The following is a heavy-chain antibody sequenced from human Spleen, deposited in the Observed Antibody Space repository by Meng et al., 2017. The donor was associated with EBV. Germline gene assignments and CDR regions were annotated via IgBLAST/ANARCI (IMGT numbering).Heavy chain of an antibody. CDR2: IYWDEDR. CDR3: AHLSGGFDP. D-gene: IGHD3-16*02. Sequence: QITLKESGPALVKPTQALTLTCTFSGFSFSTSGVSVGWIRQPPGKAPEWLALIYWDEDRRYSPSLEGRLTITKDTSKNQVVFTMTNMDPVDTGTYYCAHLSGGFDPWGQGTLVTVSS. CDR1: GFSFSTSGVS. J-gene: IGHJ5*02. V-gene: IGHV2-5*02.